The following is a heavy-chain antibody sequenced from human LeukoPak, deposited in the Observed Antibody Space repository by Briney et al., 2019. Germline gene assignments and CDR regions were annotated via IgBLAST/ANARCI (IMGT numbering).Heavy chain of an antibody. Sequence: GGSLRLSCAASGFTFSSYAMSWVRQAPGKGLEWVSSITSSGAATYYADSVKGRFTISRDNSDNTLYLQMNSLRAEDTAVYYCAKDRPNYYGSNGHYYKLNGDCWGQGTLVTVSS. V-gene: IGHV3-23*01. CDR3: AKDRPNYYGSNGHYYKLNGDC. J-gene: IGHJ4*02. D-gene: IGHD3-22*01. CDR2: ITSSGAAT. CDR1: GFTFSSYA.